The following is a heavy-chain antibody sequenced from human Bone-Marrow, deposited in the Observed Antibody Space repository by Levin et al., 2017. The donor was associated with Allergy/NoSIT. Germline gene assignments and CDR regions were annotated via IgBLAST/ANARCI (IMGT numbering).Heavy chain of an antibody. CDR1: GFTSSSYW. CDR3: ARDGGLGNWTTCYDAFDV. D-gene: IGHD1-20*01. J-gene: IGHJ3*01. V-gene: IGHV3-7*03. Sequence: GGSLRLSCRASGFTSSSYWMTWVRQAPGKGLEWVANIQQDGSVMNYMDSVKGRFTISRDNVKNSMYLQMNDLRAEDTAVYDCARDGGLGNWTTCYDAFDVWGPGTMVTVSS. CDR2: IQQDGSVM.